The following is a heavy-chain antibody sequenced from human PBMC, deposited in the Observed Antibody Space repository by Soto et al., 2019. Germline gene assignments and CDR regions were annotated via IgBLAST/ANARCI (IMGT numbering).Heavy chain of an antibody. V-gene: IGHV1-69*06. J-gene: IGHJ5*02. D-gene: IGHD6-6*01. CDR2: IIPIFGTA. Sequence: GASVKVSCKASGGTFSSYAISWVRQAPGQGLEWMGGIIPIFGTANYAQKFQGRVTITADKSTSTDYMELSSLRSEDTAVYYCASHSSSNWFDPWGQGTLVTVSS. CDR1: GGTFSSYA. CDR3: ASHSSSNWFDP.